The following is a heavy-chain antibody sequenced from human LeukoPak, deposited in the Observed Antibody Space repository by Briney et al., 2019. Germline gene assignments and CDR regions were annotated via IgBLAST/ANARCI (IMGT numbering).Heavy chain of an antibody. CDR2: IYYDGST. J-gene: IGHJ4*02. CDR1: GGSVNGYY. V-gene: IGHV4-59*08. CDR3: ARHPWIQLWDFDY. D-gene: IGHD5-18*01. Sequence: PSETLSLTCAVCGGSVNGYYWTWFRQPPGKGLEWIGYIYYDGSTNYNPSLKSRLTISVDTSKNQFSLKLSSVTAADTAVYYCARHPWIQLWDFDYWGQRTLVTVSS.